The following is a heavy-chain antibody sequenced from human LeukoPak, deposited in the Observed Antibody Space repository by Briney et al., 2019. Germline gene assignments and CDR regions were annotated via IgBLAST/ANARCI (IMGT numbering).Heavy chain of an antibody. CDR1: GFTFSNYA. CDR2: IRGTVDNT. Sequence: PGGSLRLSCAASGFTFSNYAMGWVRQAPGKGLEWVSSIRGTVDNTHYADAVKGRFTISRDIPKNTLYLQMNSLRAEDTARYYCAKASTRDTGYYFDSWGRGTLVTVSS. J-gene: IGHJ4*02. D-gene: IGHD3-9*01. CDR3: AKASTRDTGYYFDS. V-gene: IGHV3-23*01.